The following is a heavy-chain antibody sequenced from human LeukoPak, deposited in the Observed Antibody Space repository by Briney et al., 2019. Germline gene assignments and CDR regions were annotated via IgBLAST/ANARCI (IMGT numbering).Heavy chain of an antibody. Sequence: ASVKVSCKASGYTFSSYGISWVRQAPGQGLEWMGGIIPIFGTANYAQKFQGRVTITADESTSTAYMELSSLRSEDTAVYYCANQYSGYPHGAFDIWGQGTMVTVSS. D-gene: IGHD3-22*01. V-gene: IGHV1-69*13. CDR1: GYTFSSYG. CDR3: ANQYSGYPHGAFDI. J-gene: IGHJ3*02. CDR2: IIPIFGTA.